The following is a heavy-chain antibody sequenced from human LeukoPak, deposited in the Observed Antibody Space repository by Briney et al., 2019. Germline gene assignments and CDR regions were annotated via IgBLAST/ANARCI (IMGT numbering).Heavy chain of an antibody. V-gene: IGHV2-70*04. D-gene: IGHD4-17*01. Sequence: SGPALVKPTQTLTLTCTFSGFSLSTSGMRVSWIRQPPGKALEWLARIDWDDDKFYSTSLKTRLTISKDTSKNQVFLTMTNMDPVDTATYYCARTNYGDSRNWFDPWGQGTLVTVSS. CDR2: IDWDDDK. J-gene: IGHJ5*02. CDR3: ARTNYGDSRNWFDP. CDR1: GFSLSTSGMR.